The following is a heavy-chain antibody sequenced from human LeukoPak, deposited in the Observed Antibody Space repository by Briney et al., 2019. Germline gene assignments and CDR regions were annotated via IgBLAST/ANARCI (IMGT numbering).Heavy chain of an antibody. CDR3: AREYYYGSGNYYNRIDY. CDR2: IDPNSGGT. V-gene: IGHV1-2*02. Sequence: ASVKVSCKASGYTFTGYYMHWVRQAPGQGLEWMGWIDPNSGGTNYAQKFQGRVTMTRDTSVSTAYMVLNRLRSDDTAVYYCAREYYYGSGNYYNRIDYWGQGTLVTVSS. CDR1: GYTFTGYY. J-gene: IGHJ4*02. D-gene: IGHD3-10*01.